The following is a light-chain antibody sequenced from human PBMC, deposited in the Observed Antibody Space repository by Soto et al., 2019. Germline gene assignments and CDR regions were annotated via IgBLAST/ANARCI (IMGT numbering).Light chain of an antibody. CDR1: QTISSW. V-gene: IGKV1-5*03. CDR2: KAS. Sequence: DIQMTQSPSTRSVSVVDIVTITCLASQTISSWLAWYHQKPGKAPKLLIYKASTLKSGVPSRFSGSGSGTEFTLTISSLQPDDFATYYCQHYHSYSEAFGQGTKVDIK. CDR3: QHYHSYSEA. J-gene: IGKJ1*01.